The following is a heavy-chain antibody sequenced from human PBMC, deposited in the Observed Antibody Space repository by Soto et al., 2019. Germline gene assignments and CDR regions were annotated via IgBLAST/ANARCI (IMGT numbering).Heavy chain of an antibody. CDR1: GYSLTSYW. CDR2: IYPGDSDT. D-gene: IGHD3-10*01. CDR3: AGGGVRGVITRTRDYYGMDV. J-gene: IGHJ6*02. Sequence: GESLKISCKGSGYSLTSYWIGWVRQMPGKGLEWMGIIYPGDSDTRYSPSFQGQVTISADKSINTAYLQWSSLKASDTAMYYCAGGGVRGVITRTRDYYGMDVWGQGTTVTVSS. V-gene: IGHV5-51*01.